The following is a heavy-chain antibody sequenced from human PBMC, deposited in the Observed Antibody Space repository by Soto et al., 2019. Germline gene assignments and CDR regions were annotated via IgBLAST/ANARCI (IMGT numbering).Heavy chain of an antibody. D-gene: IGHD4-17*01. CDR1: GYSFTSYW. CDR3: ARLYGDPVGTNNFDY. Sequence: GESLKISCKGSGYSFTSYWIGWVCQMPGKGLEWMGIIYPGDSDTRYSPSFQGQVTISADKSISTAYLQWSSLKASDTAMYYCARLYGDPVGTNNFDYWGQGTLVTVSS. CDR2: IYPGDSDT. V-gene: IGHV5-51*01. J-gene: IGHJ4*02.